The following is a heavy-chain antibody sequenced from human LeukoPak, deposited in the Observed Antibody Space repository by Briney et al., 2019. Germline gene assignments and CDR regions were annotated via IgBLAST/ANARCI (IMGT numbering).Heavy chain of an antibody. V-gene: IGHV3-23*01. CDR2: IFGSGGST. D-gene: IGHD6-19*01. CDR3: AKTTTGYSSGRFPGWPVDY. J-gene: IGHJ4*02. CDR1: GFTFSSYA. Sequence: GGSLRLSCAASGFTFSSYAMSWVRQAPGKGLEWVPGIFGSGGSTHYADSVKGRFTISRDNSKNTVYLQMNSLRAEDTAVYYCAKTTTGYSSGRFPGWPVDYWGQGTLVTVSS.